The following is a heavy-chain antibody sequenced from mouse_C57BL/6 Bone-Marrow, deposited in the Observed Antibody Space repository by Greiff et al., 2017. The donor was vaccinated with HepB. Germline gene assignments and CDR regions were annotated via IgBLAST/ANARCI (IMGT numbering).Heavy chain of an antibody. V-gene: IGHV1-84*01. CDR2: IYPVSGNT. Sequence: VQLQQSGPELVKPGASVKISCKASGYTFTDYYINWVKQRPGQGLEWIGRIYPVSGNTKYNEKFKGKATLTVDTSSSTAYMQLSSLTSEDSAVYFCAREGFDYWGQGTTLTVSS. J-gene: IGHJ2*01. CDR3: AREGFDY. CDR1: GYTFTDYY.